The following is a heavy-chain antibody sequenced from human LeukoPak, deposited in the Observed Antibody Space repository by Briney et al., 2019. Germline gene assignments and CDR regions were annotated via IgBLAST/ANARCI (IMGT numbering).Heavy chain of an antibody. V-gene: IGHV4-4*07. D-gene: IGHD3-9*01. CDR3: AGVVRYFDWNHDAFDI. Sequence: SETLSLTCTVSGGSISSYYWSWIRQPAGKGLEWIGRIYTSGSTNYNPSLKSRVTMSVDTSKNQFSLKLSSVTAADTAVYYCAGVVRYFDWNHDAFDIWGQGTMVTVSS. CDR1: GGSISSYY. J-gene: IGHJ3*02. CDR2: IYTSGST.